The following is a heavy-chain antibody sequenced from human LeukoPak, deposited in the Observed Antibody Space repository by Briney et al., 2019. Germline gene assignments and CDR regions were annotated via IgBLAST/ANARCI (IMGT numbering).Heavy chain of an antibody. CDR1: GGTFSSHA. Sequence: SVKVSCKASGGTFSSHAISWVRQAPGQGLEWMGGIIPIFGTTNYAQKFQGRVTITADESTSTAYMQLSSLRSEDTAVYYCARVPYYYGSGSYKGWFDPWGQGTLVTVSS. CDR2: IIPIFGTT. J-gene: IGHJ5*02. V-gene: IGHV1-69*13. D-gene: IGHD3-10*01. CDR3: ARVPYYYGSGSYKGWFDP.